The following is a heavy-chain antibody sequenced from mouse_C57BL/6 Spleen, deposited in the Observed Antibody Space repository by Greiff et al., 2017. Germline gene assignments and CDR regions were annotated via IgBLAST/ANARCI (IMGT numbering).Heavy chain of an antibody. D-gene: IGHD1-1*01. V-gene: IGHV14-4*01. J-gene: IGHJ3*01. Sequence: EVQLQQSGAELVRPGASVKLSCTASGFNIKDDYMHWVKQRPEQGLEWIGWIDPENGDTEYASKFQGKATITADTSSNTAYLQLSSLTSEDTAVYYCTGGITTPVFAYWGQGTLVTVSA. CDR2: IDPENGDT. CDR1: GFNIKDDY. CDR3: TGGITTPVFAY.